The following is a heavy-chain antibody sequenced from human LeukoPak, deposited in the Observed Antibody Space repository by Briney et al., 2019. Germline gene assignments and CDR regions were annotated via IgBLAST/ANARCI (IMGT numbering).Heavy chain of an antibody. D-gene: IGHD5-12*01. CDR1: GGTFSSYA. CDR3: ASVATILVSYYYYGMDV. V-gene: IGHV1-69*01. J-gene: IGHJ6*02. CDR2: IIPIFGTA. Sequence: SVKVSCTASGGTFSSYAISWVRQAPGQGLEWMGGIIPIFGTANYAQKFQGRVTITADESTSTAYMELSSLRSEDTAVYYCASVATILVSYYYYGMDVWDQGTTVTVSS.